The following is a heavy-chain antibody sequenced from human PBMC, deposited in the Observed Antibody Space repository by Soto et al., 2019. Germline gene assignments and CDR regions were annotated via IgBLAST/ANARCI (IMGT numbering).Heavy chain of an antibody. CDR1: GGSISSCGYY. D-gene: IGHD5-12*01. Sequence: TLSLTCTVSGGSISSCGYYWIFIRHHPGKGLEWIVYIYYSGSTYYNPSLKSRVTISVDTSKNQFSLKLSSVTAADTAVYYCARDRIDGYNFDYWGQGTLVTVSS. CDR3: ARDRIDGYNFDY. CDR2: IYYSGST. J-gene: IGHJ4*02. V-gene: IGHV4-31*03.